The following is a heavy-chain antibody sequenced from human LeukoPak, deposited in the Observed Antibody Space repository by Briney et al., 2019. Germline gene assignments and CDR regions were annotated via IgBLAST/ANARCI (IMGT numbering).Heavy chain of an antibody. CDR3: ARDRVGGSYVFDI. Sequence: KPGGSLRLSCAASGFTFSDYYMSWSRQARGKGLEWVSYISDSSGYTKDADSVKGRFTISRDNAKKSLYLQMNSLRAEDTAVYYCARDRVGGSYVFDIWGQGTMVSVSS. CDR1: GFTFSDYY. D-gene: IGHD1-26*01. CDR2: ISDSSGYT. V-gene: IGHV3-11*06. J-gene: IGHJ3*02.